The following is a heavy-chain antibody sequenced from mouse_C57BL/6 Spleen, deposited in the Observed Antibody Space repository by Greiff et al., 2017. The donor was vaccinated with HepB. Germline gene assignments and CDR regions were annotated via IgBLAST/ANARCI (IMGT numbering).Heavy chain of an antibody. J-gene: IGHJ4*01. CDR2: IDPSDSYT. CDR1: GYTFTSYW. V-gene: IGHV1-69*01. Sequence: QVQLKQPGAELVMPGASVKLSCKASGYTFTSYWMHWVKQRPGQGLEWIGEIDPSDSYTNYNQKFKGKSTLTVDKSSSTAYMQLSSLTSEDSAVYYCARREDYYAMDYWGQGTSVTVSS. CDR3: ARREDYYAMDY.